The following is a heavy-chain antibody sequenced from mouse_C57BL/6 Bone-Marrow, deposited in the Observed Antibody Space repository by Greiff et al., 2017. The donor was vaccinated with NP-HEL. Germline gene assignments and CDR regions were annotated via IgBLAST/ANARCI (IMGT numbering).Heavy chain of an antibody. CDR3: ARQKVYYGNYGYAMDY. Sequence: DVKLVESGGDLVKPGGSLKLSCAASGFTFSSYGMSWVRQTPDKRLEWVATISSGGSYTYYPDSVKGRFTISRDNAKNTLYLQMSSLKSEDTAMYYCARQKVYYGNYGYAMDYWGQGTSVTVSS. D-gene: IGHD2-1*01. J-gene: IGHJ4*01. CDR2: ISSGGSYT. CDR1: GFTFSSYG. V-gene: IGHV5-6*02.